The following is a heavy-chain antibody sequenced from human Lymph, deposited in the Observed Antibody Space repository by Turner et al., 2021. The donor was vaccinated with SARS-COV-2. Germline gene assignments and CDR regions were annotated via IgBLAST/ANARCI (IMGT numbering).Heavy chain of an antibody. J-gene: IGHJ4*02. CDR3: ARGPPDFPYYFDY. CDR1: GFTFSSYS. CDR2: VTFTSSYI. Sequence: EVQLVESGGGLVKPGGSQRLSCTASGFTFSSYSMNWVRQAPGKGLEWVSSVTFTSSYIYYADSVKGRFTISRDNAKNSLYLQMNSLRAEDTAVYYCARGPPDFPYYFDYWGQGTLVTVSS. D-gene: IGHD2-21*02. V-gene: IGHV3-21*01.